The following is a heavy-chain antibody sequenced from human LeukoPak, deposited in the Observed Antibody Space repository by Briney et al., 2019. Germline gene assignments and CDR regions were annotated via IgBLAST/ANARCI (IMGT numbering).Heavy chain of an antibody. Sequence: SVKVSCKASGGTFSSYAISWVRQAPGQGLEWMGGIIPIFGTANYAQKFQGRVTITTDESTSTAYMELSSRRSEDTAVYYCARDPSLYYYDSSGYGAFDIWGQGTMVTVSS. V-gene: IGHV1-69*05. CDR2: IIPIFGTA. D-gene: IGHD3-22*01. CDR3: ARDPSLYYYDSSGYGAFDI. J-gene: IGHJ3*02. CDR1: GGTFSSYA.